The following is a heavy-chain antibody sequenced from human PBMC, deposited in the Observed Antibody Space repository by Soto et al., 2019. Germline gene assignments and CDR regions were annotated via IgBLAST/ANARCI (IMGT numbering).Heavy chain of an antibody. Sequence: PGGSLRLSCAASGFTFSSYAMSWVRQAPGKGLEWVSAISGSGGSTYYADSVKGRFTISRDNSKNTLYLQMNSLRAEDTAVYYCAKDPLSPIEYSSSIWFDPWGQGTLVTVSS. V-gene: IGHV3-23*01. CDR2: ISGSGGST. J-gene: IGHJ5*02. CDR3: AKDPLSPIEYSSSIWFDP. D-gene: IGHD6-6*01. CDR1: GFTFSSYA.